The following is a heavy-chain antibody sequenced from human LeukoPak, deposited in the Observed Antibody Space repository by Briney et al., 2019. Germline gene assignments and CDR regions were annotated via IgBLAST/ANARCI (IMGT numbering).Heavy chain of an antibody. V-gene: IGHV3-20*04. D-gene: IGHD2-15*01. J-gene: IGHJ4*02. CDR2: INWNGGSI. CDR3: ARGYCSGGSCWYFDH. CDR1: GFTFDDYG. Sequence: GSLRLSCAASGFTFDDYGMSWIRQGPGKGLEWVSGINWNGGSIGYADSVKGRFTISRDNAKNSLFLQMNSLRAEDTALYYCARGYCSGGSCWYFDHWGQGTLVTVSS.